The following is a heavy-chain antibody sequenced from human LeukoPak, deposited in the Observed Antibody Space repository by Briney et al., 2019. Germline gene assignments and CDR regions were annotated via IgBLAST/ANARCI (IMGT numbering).Heavy chain of an antibody. D-gene: IGHD1-26*01. Sequence: GASVRVPCKTSGYTFTSSHAHWVRQAPGQGLEWTGLVNCGDGYTNYAQKLQGRVSVTADTSTSTLYMDLTSLTTEDTAIYYCARDRGGSYSIDYWGQGTLVTVSS. J-gene: IGHJ4*02. CDR1: GYTFTSSH. CDR3: ARDRGGSYSIDY. V-gene: IGHV1-46*01. CDR2: VNCGDGYT.